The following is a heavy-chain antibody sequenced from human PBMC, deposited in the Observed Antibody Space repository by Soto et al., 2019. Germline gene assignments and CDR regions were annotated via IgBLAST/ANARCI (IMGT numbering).Heavy chain of an antibody. CDR2: IYWDDDK. Sequence: QITLKESGPPLVKPTQTLTLTCTFSGFSLSTSGVGVGWIRQPPGKALEWLALIYWDDDKRYSPSLKSRLTIPKDTSKNQVVLTMTNMDPVDTATYYCARNDVWLLSWGQGTLVTVSS. CDR3: ARNDVWLLS. V-gene: IGHV2-5*02. J-gene: IGHJ4*02. D-gene: IGHD2-8*01. CDR1: GFSLSTSGVG.